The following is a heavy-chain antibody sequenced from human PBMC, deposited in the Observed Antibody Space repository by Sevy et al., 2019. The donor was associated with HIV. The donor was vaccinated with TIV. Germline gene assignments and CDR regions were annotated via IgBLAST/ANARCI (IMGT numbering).Heavy chain of an antibody. Sequence: GGSLRLSCAASGFSYSSYGMHWVRQAPGKGLEWVAYIQYDGRKKNYADSVKGRFTISRDNSKNTLDLQMNSLRVEDTAVYYCVKEGGGEGGDHWGQGTLVTVSS. CDR1: GFSYSSYG. J-gene: IGHJ4*02. D-gene: IGHD2-21*01. CDR2: IQYDGRKK. CDR3: VKEGGGEGGDH. V-gene: IGHV3-30*02.